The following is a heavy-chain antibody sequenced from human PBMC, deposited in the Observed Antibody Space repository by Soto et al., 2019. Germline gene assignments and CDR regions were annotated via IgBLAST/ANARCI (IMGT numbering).Heavy chain of an antibody. D-gene: IGHD6-19*01. CDR1: GFTFSSYA. CDR3: ARDRAVAGTLDY. J-gene: IGHJ4*02. Sequence: QVQLVESGGGVVQPGRSLRLSCAASGFTFSSYAMHWVRQAPGKGLEWVAVKSYDGSNKYYADSVKGRFTISRDNSKNTLYLQMNSLRAEDTAVYYCARDRAVAGTLDYWGQGTLVTVSS. V-gene: IGHV3-30-3*01. CDR2: KSYDGSNK.